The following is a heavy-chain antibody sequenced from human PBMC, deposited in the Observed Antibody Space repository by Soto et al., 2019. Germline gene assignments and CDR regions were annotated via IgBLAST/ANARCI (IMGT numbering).Heavy chain of an antibody. CDR1: GFIFSRSA. Sequence: GGSLRLSCAASGFIFSRSAMNWVRQAPGKGLEWVSSISSSSSYIYYADSVKGRFTISRDNAKNSLYLQMNSLRAEDTAVYYCARSHSACRTLCPYAFVYWGQGALVTVSS. CDR2: ISSSSSYI. CDR3: ARSHSACRTLCPYAFVY. V-gene: IGHV3-21*01. D-gene: IGHD2-2*01. J-gene: IGHJ4*02.